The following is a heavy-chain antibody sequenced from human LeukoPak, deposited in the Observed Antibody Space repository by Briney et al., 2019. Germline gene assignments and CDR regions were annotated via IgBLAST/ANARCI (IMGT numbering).Heavy chain of an antibody. V-gene: IGHV1-18*01. Sequence: GASVTVSYKASGYTFTSYSINWVRQAPGQGLEWMGWISAYNGNTNYAQKLQGRVTMTTDTSTSTAYMELRSLRSDDTAVYYCARLYYYDSSGLPDAFDIWGQGTMVTVSS. CDR3: ARLYYYDSSGLPDAFDI. J-gene: IGHJ3*02. CDR2: ISAYNGNT. CDR1: GYTFTSYS. D-gene: IGHD3-22*01.